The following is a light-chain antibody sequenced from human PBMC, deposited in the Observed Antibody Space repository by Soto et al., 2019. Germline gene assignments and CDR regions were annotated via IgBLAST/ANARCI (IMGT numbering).Light chain of an antibody. CDR1: GSDVGGYNY. Sequence: QSVLTQPASVSGSPGQSITISCTGTGSDVGGYNYVAWYQHHPGKAPKLIIYDVTNRPSGVSNPFSGSKSGNTASLTISGLQPEDEADYYCSSYTTSNTRQIVFGTGTKVTV. CDR3: SSYTTSNTRQIV. V-gene: IGLV2-14*03. CDR2: DVT. J-gene: IGLJ1*01.